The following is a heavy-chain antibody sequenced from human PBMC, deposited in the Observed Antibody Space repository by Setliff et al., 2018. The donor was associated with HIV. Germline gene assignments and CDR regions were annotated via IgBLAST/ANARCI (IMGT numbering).Heavy chain of an antibody. D-gene: IGHD4-17*01. CDR1: GGSISSYY. CDR3: SRSRPTVAGFYFDY. V-gene: IGHV4-4*07. J-gene: IGHJ4*02. Sequence: SETLSLTCTVSGGSISSYYWSWIRQPAGKGLEWIGRIYTSGSTNYNPSLKSRVTISVDTSKNQFSLKLSSVTAADTAVYYCSRSRPTVAGFYFDYWGQGTLVTVSA. CDR2: IYTSGST.